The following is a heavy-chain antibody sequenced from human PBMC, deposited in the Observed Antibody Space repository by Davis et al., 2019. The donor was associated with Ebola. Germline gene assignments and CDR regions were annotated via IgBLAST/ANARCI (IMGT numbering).Heavy chain of an antibody. J-gene: IGHJ4*02. CDR3: ASGTTGTFGF. CDR1: GFTFSSDA. Sequence: GGSLRLSCAASGFTFSSDAMHWVRQAPSKGLEWVAVISYDGSNKYYADSVKGRFTISRDNSKNTLYLQMNSLRAEDTAVYYCASGTTGTFGFWGQGSLVTVSS. D-gene: IGHD1-1*01. CDR2: ISYDGSNK. V-gene: IGHV3-30-3*01.